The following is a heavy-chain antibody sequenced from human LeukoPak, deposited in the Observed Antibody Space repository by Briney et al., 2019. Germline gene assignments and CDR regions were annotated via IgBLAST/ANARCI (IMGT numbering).Heavy chain of an antibody. CDR3: AKEYYYDGRRDYYYMDV. V-gene: IGHV3-30*02. J-gene: IGHJ6*03. D-gene: IGHD3-22*01. Sequence: GGSLRLSCAASGFTSSSYGMHWVRQAPGKGLEWVAFIRYDGSNKYYADSVKGRFAISRDNSKNTLYLQMNSLRAEDTAVYYCAKEYYYDGRRDYYYMDVWGKGTTVTVSS. CDR1: GFTSSSYG. CDR2: IRYDGSNK.